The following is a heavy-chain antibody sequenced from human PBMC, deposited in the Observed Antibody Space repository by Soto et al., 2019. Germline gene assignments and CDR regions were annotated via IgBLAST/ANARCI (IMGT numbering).Heavy chain of an antibody. V-gene: IGHV3-23*01. J-gene: IGHJ4*02. Sequence: GGSLRLSCAASGFTFRNYAMNWVRQAPGKGLDWVSVISAGGSTTFYADSVKGRFTISRDNSDSILYLQMRSLRAEDTALYYWAGTLGSSWSPDPDFDHWGQGTLVTVSS. CDR1: GFTFRNYA. CDR2: ISAGGSTT. CDR3: AGTLGSSWSPDPDFDH. D-gene: IGHD6-13*01.